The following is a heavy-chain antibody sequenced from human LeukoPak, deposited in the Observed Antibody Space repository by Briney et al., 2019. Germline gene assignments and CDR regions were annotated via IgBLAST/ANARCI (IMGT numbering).Heavy chain of an antibody. Sequence: ASVKVSCKASGYTFTGYYMHWVRQAPGQGLEWMGWINPNSGGTNYAQKFQGRVTMTEDTSTDTAYMELSSLRSEDTAVYYCARSPRDSSGYYYVGALDIWGQGTMVTVSS. CDR3: ARSPRDSSGYYYVGALDI. D-gene: IGHD3-22*01. V-gene: IGHV1-2*02. CDR1: GYTFTGYY. J-gene: IGHJ3*02. CDR2: INPNSGGT.